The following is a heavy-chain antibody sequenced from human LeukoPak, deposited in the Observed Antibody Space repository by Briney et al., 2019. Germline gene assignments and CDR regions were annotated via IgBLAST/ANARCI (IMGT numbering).Heavy chain of an antibody. CDR1: GYSFTSYW. CDR3: ARRDDSSGYYSDPFDY. CDR2: IYPGDSDT. V-gene: IGHV5-51*01. D-gene: IGHD3-22*01. Sequence: GESLKISCKGSGYSFTSYWIGWVRQMPGKGLEWMGIIYPGDSDTRSSPSFQGQVTISADKSISTAYLQWSSLKASDTAMYYCARRDDSSGYYSDPFDYWGQGTLVTVSS. J-gene: IGHJ4*02.